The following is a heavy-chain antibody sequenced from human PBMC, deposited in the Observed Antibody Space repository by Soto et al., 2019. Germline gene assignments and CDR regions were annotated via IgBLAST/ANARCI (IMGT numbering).Heavy chain of an antibody. CDR3: ARPPRGSGGEYFQH. J-gene: IGHJ1*01. D-gene: IGHD6-19*01. Sequence: QVQLVQSGAEVKKPGSSVKVSCKASGGTFSSYAISWVRQAPGQGLEWMGGIIPIFGTANYAQKFQGRVTITADEATSTAYRELSSLRSEDTAVYYCARPPRGSGGEYFQHWGQGTLVTVSS. CDR1: GGTFSSYA. CDR2: IIPIFGTA. V-gene: IGHV1-69*12.